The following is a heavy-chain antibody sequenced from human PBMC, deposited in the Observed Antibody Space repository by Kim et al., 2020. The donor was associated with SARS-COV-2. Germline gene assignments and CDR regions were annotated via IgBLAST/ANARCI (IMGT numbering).Heavy chain of an antibody. V-gene: IGHV4-31*03. Sequence: SETLSLTCTVSGGSISSGGYYWSWIRPHPGKGLAWIGYIYYSGSTYYNPSLKSRVTISVDTSKNQFSLKLSSVTAADTAVYYCARERESRFDYWGQGTLVTVSS. CDR1: GGSISSGGYY. CDR3: ARERESRFDY. CDR2: IYYSGST. D-gene: IGHD3-10*01. J-gene: IGHJ4*02.